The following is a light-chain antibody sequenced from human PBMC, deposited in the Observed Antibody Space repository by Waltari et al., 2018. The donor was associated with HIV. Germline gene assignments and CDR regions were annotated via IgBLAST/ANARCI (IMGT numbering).Light chain of an antibody. CDR3: CSYTSTATRV. J-gene: IGLJ3*02. Sequence: QSALTQPASVSGSPGQSITISCTGSTSDIGDYNYVSWYQQHPGKAPKVVIYEVSNRPSGVSSRFSGSKSGNTASLTISGLQAEDEADYYCCSYTSTATRVFGGGTKLTVL. CDR1: TSDIGDYNY. V-gene: IGLV2-14*01. CDR2: EVS.